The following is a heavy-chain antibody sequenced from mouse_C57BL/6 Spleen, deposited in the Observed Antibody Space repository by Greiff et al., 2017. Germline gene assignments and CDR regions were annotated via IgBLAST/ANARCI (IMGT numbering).Heavy chain of an antibody. V-gene: IGHV1-82*01. CDR1: GYAFSSSW. CDR2: IYPGDGDT. Sequence: VQLQQSGPELVKPGASVKISCKASGYAFSSSWMNWVKQRPGKGLEWIGRIYPGDGDTNYNGKFKGKATLTADKSSSAAYMQRSSLTSEDSAVYFGARDLLLLYWYFGVWGTGTTVTVSS. D-gene: IGHD1-1*01. J-gene: IGHJ1*03. CDR3: ARDLLLLYWYFGV.